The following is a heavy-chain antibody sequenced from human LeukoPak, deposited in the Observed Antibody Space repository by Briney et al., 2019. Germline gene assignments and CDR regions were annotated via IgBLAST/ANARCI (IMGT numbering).Heavy chain of an antibody. J-gene: IGHJ4*02. D-gene: IGHD6-13*01. V-gene: IGHV4-4*07. Sequence: SETLSLTCTVSGGSISNYYWSWIRQPAGKGLEWIGRIYTSGSTNYNPSLKSRVTMSVDTSKNQFSLKLSSVAAADTAVYYFARLVASSSWFDYWGQGTLVTVSS. CDR1: GGSISNYY. CDR2: IYTSGST. CDR3: ARLVASSSWFDY.